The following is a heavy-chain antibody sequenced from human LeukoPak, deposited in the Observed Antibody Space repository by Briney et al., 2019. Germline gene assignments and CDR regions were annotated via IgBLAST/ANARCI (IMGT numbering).Heavy chain of an antibody. CDR3: AGHPSGGNPLEW. CDR1: GGSFSSYY. D-gene: IGHD4-23*01. Sequence: PSETLSLTCAAYGGSFSSYYWSWIRQPPGKGLEWIGEINHSGSTNYNPSLKSRVTISVDTSNNQFSLKLSSVTAADTAVYYCAGHPSGGNPLEWWGQGTLVTVSS. CDR2: INHSGST. V-gene: IGHV4-34*01. J-gene: IGHJ4*02.